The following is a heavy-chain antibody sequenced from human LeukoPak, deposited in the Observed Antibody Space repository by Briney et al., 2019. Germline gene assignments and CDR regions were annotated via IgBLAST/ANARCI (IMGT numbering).Heavy chain of an antibody. CDR1: GFTFSDYY. J-gene: IGHJ3*02. Sequence: GGSLRLSCAASGFTFSDYYMSWIRQAPGKGLEWVSYISSSGSTIYYADSVKGRFTISRDNAKNSLYLQMNSLRAEDTAVYYCARLYSSSWFARKGAFDIWGQGTMVTVSS. D-gene: IGHD6-13*01. CDR3: ARLYSSSWFARKGAFDI. CDR2: ISSSGSTI. V-gene: IGHV3-11*01.